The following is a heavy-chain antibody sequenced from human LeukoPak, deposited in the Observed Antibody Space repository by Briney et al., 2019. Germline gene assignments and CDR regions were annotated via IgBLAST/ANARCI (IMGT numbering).Heavy chain of an antibody. V-gene: IGHV3-21*01. D-gene: IGHD2-2*01. Sequence: GGSLRLSCAASGFTFSSYSMNWVRQAPGKGLEWVSSISSSSSYIYYADSVKGRFTISRDNAKNSLYLQMNSLRAEDTAVYYCARDRPDEIVVVPAAPSPDYWGQGTLVTVSS. CDR2: ISSSSSYI. CDR3: ARDRPDEIVVVPAAPSPDY. CDR1: GFTFSSYS. J-gene: IGHJ4*02.